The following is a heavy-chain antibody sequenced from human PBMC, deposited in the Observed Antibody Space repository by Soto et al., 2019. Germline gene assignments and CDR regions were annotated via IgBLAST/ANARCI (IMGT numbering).Heavy chain of an antibody. J-gene: IGHJ4*02. CDR3: ARGITMMVVGQRDAPDKYYFDS. CDR2: LNPGGST. V-gene: IGHV4-34*01. D-gene: IGHD3-22*01. CDR1: GGFFSGYY. Sequence: PSEALSLTCAVYGGFFSGYYWTWIRQPPGKGLDCTGQLNPGGSTNHRQSLQSGVTMSVDTSKNQFSPKVRSGTAADTAVYYCARGITMMVVGQRDAPDKYYFDSWGLGTLVT.